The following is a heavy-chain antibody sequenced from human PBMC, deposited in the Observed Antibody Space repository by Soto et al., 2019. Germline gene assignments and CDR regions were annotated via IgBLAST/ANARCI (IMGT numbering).Heavy chain of an antibody. J-gene: IGHJ5*02. D-gene: IGHD3-9*01. CDR2: IPSSGRA. V-gene: IGHV4-31*03. Sequence: SEPLSLTCTVSGVSVNNNAFSWTWIRQHPGKGPECIGHIPSSGRASYSPSLKRRVAISLNASKNHFPLKLSSVTAADTAVYYCACSNLRYFDWLLWGWFNPWGQGTLVTVSS. CDR3: ACSNLRYFDWLLWGWFNP. CDR1: GVSVNNNAFS.